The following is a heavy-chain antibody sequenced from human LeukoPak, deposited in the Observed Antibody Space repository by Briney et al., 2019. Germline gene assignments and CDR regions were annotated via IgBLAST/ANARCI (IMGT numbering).Heavy chain of an antibody. D-gene: IGHD6-6*01. Sequence: KPSETLSLTCAVYGGSFSGYYWSWIRQPPGKGLEWIGEINHSGSTNYNASLKSRVTISVDTSKNQFSLRLSSVTAADTAVYYCARASAYSSSSGVNYWDQGTLVTVSS. CDR2: INHSGST. CDR3: ARASAYSSSSGVNY. CDR1: GGSFSGYY. J-gene: IGHJ4*02. V-gene: IGHV4-34*01.